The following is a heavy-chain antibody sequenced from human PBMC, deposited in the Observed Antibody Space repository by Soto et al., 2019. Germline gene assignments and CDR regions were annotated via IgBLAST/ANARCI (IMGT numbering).Heavy chain of an antibody. V-gene: IGHV3-30*18. CDR3: TKDRATHRNY. J-gene: IGHJ4*02. Sequence: QVQLVESGGGVVQPGRSLSLSCAASGFTFRNYVMHWVRQAPGKGLEWVAVISSDGSNKYYADSVKGRFTISRDNSKNTLYLQMNSLRIVDTAVYYCTKDRATHRNYWGQGTLVTVSS. CDR1: GFTFRNYV. CDR2: ISSDGSNK. D-gene: IGHD5-12*01.